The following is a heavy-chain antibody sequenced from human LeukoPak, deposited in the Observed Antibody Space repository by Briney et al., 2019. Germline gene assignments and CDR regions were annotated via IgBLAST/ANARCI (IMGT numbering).Heavy chain of an antibody. J-gene: IGHJ4*02. CDR2: ISWNSGSI. D-gene: IGHD3-10*01. Sequence: GRSLRLSCAASGFTFDDYAMHWVRQAPGKGLEWVSGISWNSGSIGYADSVKGRFTISRDNAKNSLYLQMNSLRAEDTALYYCAKDGGVKGFFDYWGQGTLVTVYS. CDR3: AKDGGVKGFFDY. CDR1: GFTFDDYA. V-gene: IGHV3-9*01.